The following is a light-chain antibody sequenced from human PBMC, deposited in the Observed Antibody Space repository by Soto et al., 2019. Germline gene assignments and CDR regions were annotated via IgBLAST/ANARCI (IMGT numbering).Light chain of an antibody. Sequence: EIVLTQSPATLSFSPGERATLSCRASQSVGSYFAWYQQKPGQTPRLLIYDTSYRATGIPARFSGSGSGTDFALTISGLEPADFAVYYCQQRTNWPWTFGQGTKVDIK. J-gene: IGKJ1*01. V-gene: IGKV3-11*01. CDR1: QSVGSY. CDR3: QQRTNWPWT. CDR2: DTS.